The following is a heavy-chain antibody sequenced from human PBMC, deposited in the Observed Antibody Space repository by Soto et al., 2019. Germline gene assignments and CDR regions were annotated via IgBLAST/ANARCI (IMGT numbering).Heavy chain of an antibody. Sequence: QVQLQQWGAGLLKPSETLSLTCAVYGGSFSGYYWSWIRQPPGKGLEWIGEINHSGSTNYNPSLKSRVTISVDTSKNQFSLKLSSVTAAYTAVYYCSRGGGWFVDGMDVWGQGTTVTVSS. V-gene: IGHV4-34*01. CDR1: GGSFSGYY. D-gene: IGHD6-19*01. CDR2: INHSGST. J-gene: IGHJ6*02. CDR3: SRGGGWFVDGMDV.